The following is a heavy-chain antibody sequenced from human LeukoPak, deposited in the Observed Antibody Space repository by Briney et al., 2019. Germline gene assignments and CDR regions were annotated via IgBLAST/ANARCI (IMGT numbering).Heavy chain of an antibody. Sequence: GSLRLSCAASGFTFNDYALSWVRQAPGEGLEWVSSLSGSGRNTYYTDSVKGRFTISRDNSKNTLYLQMNSLRAEDTAVYYCARGYYYDSSGYSSYFDYWGQGALVTVSS. CDR2: LSGSGRNT. D-gene: IGHD3-22*01. J-gene: IGHJ4*02. CDR3: ARGYYYDSSGYSSYFDY. CDR1: GFTFNDYA. V-gene: IGHV3-23*01.